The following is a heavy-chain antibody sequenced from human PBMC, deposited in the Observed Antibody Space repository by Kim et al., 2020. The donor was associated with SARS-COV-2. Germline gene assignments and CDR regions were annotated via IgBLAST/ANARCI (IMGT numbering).Heavy chain of an antibody. J-gene: IGHJ4*02. V-gene: IGHV1-18*01. CDR1: GYTFTSYG. CDR2: INAYNGNT. D-gene: IGHD3-10*01. CDR3: ARGLYGRYYYGSGSYGTLSDY. Sequence: ASVKVSCKASGYTFTSYGISWVRQAPGQGLEWMGWINAYNGNTNYAQKLQGRVTMTTDTSTSTAYMELRSLRSDDTAVYYCARGLYGRYYYGSGSYGTLSDYWGQGTLVTVSS.